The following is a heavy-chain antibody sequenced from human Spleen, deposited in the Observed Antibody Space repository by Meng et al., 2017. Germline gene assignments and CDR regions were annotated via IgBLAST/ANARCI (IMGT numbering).Heavy chain of an antibody. CDR3: ARDENISLGKLFGDY. V-gene: IGHV1-2*06. CDR1: GGIFSNSV. Sequence: ASVKVSCKAPGGIFSNSVVGWVRQAPGQGLEWMGHINPDTGDTLYAQKFQGRVSMTGDTSISTAYVELSGLRSDDTAVYYCARDENISLGKLFGDYWGQGTLVTVSS. D-gene: IGHD2-21*01. J-gene: IGHJ4*02. CDR2: INPDTGDT.